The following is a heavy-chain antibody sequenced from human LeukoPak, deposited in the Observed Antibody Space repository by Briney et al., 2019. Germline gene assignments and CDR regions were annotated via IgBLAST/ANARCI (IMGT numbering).Heavy chain of an antibody. CDR3: AKAGPGAAQGMDV. D-gene: IGHD3-10*01. J-gene: IGHJ6*02. CDR1: GFTFRNYA. V-gene: IGHV3-30*04. Sequence: GGSLRLSCVASGFTFRNYAMHWVRQAPGKGLEWVAVISYDGSNKYYADSVKGRFTISRDNSKNTLYLQMNSLRAEDTAVYYCAKAGPGAAQGMDVWGQGTTVTVSS. CDR2: ISYDGSNK.